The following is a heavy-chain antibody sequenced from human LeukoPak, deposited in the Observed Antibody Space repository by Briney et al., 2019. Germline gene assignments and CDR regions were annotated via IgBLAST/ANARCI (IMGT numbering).Heavy chain of an antibody. J-gene: IGHJ4*02. Sequence: ASVKVSCKASGYTFTNYAVHWVRQAPGQSLEWMGWINGGSGNTKYSQKFQGRVTIARDTSASTAYMELSSLRSEDTAVYYCARVGAAAGPYHFDYWGQGTLVTVSS. CDR3: ARVGAAAGPYHFDY. CDR1: GYTFTNYA. V-gene: IGHV1-3*01. CDR2: INGGSGNT. D-gene: IGHD6-13*01.